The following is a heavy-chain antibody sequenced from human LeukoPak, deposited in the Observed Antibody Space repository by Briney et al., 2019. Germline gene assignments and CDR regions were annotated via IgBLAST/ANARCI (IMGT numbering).Heavy chain of an antibody. Sequence: GGSLRLSCAASGFTFSTYWMSWVRQAPGKGLEWVANIKQDGSEKYYVDSVKGRFTISRDNSKNTLYLQMNSLRAEDTAVYYCARVRVPRDYYYMDVWGKGTTVTVSS. CDR3: ARVRVPRDYYYMDV. CDR1: GFTFSTYW. CDR2: IKQDGSEK. V-gene: IGHV3-7*03. J-gene: IGHJ6*03.